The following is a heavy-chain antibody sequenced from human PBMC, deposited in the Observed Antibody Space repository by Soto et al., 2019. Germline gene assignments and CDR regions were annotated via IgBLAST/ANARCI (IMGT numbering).Heavy chain of an antibody. J-gene: IGHJ4*02. CDR3: ARGRYGDY. V-gene: IGHV1-18*01. Sequence: QVPLVQSGAEVKKPGASVKVSCKASGYTFTSYGITWVRQAPVQGLEWMGWISAHNGNTDYAQKLQGRVIVTRDTSTSTAYMELRSLISDDTAVYYCARGRYGDYWGQGALVTVSS. CDR1: GYTFTSYG. D-gene: IGHD1-1*01. CDR2: ISAHNGNT.